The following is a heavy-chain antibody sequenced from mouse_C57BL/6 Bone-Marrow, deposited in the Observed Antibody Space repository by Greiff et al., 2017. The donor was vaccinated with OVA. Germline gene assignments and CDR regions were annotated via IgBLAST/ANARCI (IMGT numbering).Heavy chain of an antibody. D-gene: IGHD1-1*01. CDR2: IYPRSGNT. V-gene: IGHV1-81*01. CDR1: GYTFTSYG. Sequence: QVQLQQSGAELARPGASVKLSCKASGYTFTSYGISWVKQRPGQGLEWIGEIYPRSGNTYYNEKFKGKATLTADKSSSTAYMELRSLTSEDSAVYFCARRLRYPSFAYWGQGTLVTVSA. J-gene: IGHJ3*01. CDR3: ARRLRYPSFAY.